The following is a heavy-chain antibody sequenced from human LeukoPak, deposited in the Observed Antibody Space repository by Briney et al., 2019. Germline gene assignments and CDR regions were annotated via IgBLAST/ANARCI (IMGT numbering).Heavy chain of an antibody. CDR3: ARQLYSSGSYYAPMDV. D-gene: IGHD3-10*01. V-gene: IGHV4-39*01. CDR1: GDSISSSIYF. Sequence: SETLSLTCTVSGDSISSSIYFWGWIRQPPGKGLERLGSIHYSGRTYHDPALNSRVTVTLDTSKNQFSFKLRSVTATATPAYNCARQLYSSGSYYAPMDVWGKGTTVTISS. J-gene: IGHJ6*03. CDR2: IHYSGRT.